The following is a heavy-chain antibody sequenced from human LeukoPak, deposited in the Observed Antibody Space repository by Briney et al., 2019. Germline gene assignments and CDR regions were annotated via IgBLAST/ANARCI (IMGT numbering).Heavy chain of an antibody. CDR3: ARDILAVAGQ. Sequence: GGSLRLSCVASGFSFTNYWMTWVRQAPGKGLEWVANMKQDGREKYYVDSVKGRFTISRDNAKNTLYLQMNSLRDEDTAVYYCARDILAVAGQWGQGTLVTVSS. CDR1: GFSFTNYW. D-gene: IGHD6-19*01. J-gene: IGHJ1*01. V-gene: IGHV3-7*03. CDR2: MKQDGREK.